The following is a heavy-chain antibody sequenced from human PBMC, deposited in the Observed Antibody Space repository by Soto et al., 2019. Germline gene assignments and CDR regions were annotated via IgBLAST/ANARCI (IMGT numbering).Heavy chain of an antibody. Sequence: PSETLSLTCTVSGGSISSGGYYWTWIRQHPGKGLEWIGYIYYSGITYYNPSLKSRVTISVDTSKNQFSLKLSSVTAADTAVYYCASWTDLWSGHDYWGQGTLVTVSS. CDR2: IYYSGIT. CDR3: ASWTDLWSGHDY. CDR1: GGSISSGGYY. V-gene: IGHV4-31*03. D-gene: IGHD3-3*01. J-gene: IGHJ4*02.